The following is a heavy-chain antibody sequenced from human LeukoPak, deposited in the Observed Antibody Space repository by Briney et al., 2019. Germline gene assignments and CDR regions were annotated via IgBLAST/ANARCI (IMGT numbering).Heavy chain of an antibody. V-gene: IGHV6-1*01. J-gene: IGHJ5*02. CDR3: ARTARWNSYFDP. CDR2: TYYTSKWTG. Sequence: SQTLSLTCAISGDDVSSDSSSWHWIRQSPSRGLEWLGRTYYTSKWTGDAAVSVRSRIAIAPDTSKNQFTLQLNSVTVEDTAVYYCARTARWNSYFDPSGQGILVVVSS. D-gene: IGHD1-7*01. CDR1: GDDVSSDSSS.